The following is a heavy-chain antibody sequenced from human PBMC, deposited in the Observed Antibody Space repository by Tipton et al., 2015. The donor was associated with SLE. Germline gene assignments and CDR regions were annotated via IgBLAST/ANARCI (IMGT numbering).Heavy chain of an antibody. Sequence: LRLSCNVSGGSISSGSYYWTWIRQPAGKGLEWIGRIHTSGSTNYNPSLKSRATISVDTSKNQFSLKLSSVTAADTAVYYCAREAAKQPRSYYYYYMDVWGKGTTVTISS. J-gene: IGHJ6*03. CDR2: IHTSGST. D-gene: IGHD6-13*01. CDR1: GGSISSGSYY. V-gene: IGHV4-61*02. CDR3: AREAAKQPRSYYYYYMDV.